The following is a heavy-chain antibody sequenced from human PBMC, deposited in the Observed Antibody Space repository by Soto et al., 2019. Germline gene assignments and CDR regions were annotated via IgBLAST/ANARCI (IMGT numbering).Heavy chain of an antibody. Sequence: SLRLSCDASGLTVSNHYMTWLRQAPGKGLEWVSVIYTGGSTYYAASVKGRFSISRDSSTNMALINMNSLRVEATAVYYCASTTRYFGSFDSWGQGTLVTVSS. V-gene: IGHV3-53*01. CDR1: GLTVSNHY. CDR3: ASTTRYFGSFDS. CDR2: IYTGGST. J-gene: IGHJ4*02. D-gene: IGHD1-1*01.